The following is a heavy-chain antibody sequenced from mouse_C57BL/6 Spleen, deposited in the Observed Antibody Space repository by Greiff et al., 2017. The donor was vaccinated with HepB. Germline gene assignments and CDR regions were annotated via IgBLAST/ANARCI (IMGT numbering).Heavy chain of an antibody. CDR1: GYSFTGYF. V-gene: IGHV1-37*01. CDR2: INPYNGDT. CDR3: ARGDYYGSGYFDV. J-gene: IGHJ1*03. D-gene: IGHD1-1*01. Sequence: EVMLVESGPELVKPGASVKISCKASGYSFTGYFMNWVKQSHGKSLEWIGRINPYNGDTFYNQKFKGKATLTVDKSSSTAHMELLSLTSEDFAVYYWARGDYYGSGYFDVWGTGTTVTVSS.